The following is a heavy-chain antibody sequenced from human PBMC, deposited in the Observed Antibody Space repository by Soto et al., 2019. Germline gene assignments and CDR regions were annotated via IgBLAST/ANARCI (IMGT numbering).Heavy chain of an antibody. CDR2: IYYTGST. Sequence: SETLSLTCTVSGASISSGEYYWSWIRQPPVKGLEWVGYIYYTGSTYYNPSLKSRLTMSVDASKNQLSLKLSSVTAADTAVYYCARAFDDSSGYYGGLGYWGQGTLVTVSS. J-gene: IGHJ4*02. CDR3: ARAFDDSSGYYGGLGY. D-gene: IGHD3-22*01. CDR1: GASISSGEYY. V-gene: IGHV4-30-4*01.